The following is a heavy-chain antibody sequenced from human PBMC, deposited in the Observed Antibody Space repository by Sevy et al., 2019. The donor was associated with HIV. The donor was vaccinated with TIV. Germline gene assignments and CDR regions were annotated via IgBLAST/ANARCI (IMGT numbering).Heavy chain of an antibody. CDR3: AATREYYSDNSGYLDF. Sequence: GPVKVSCRVSGYTLTELSMHWVRQAPRKGLEWMGRFDPEDRETIYAQRFQGRVTLTEDISTDTAYMELSSLRSEDSAVYYCAATREYYSDNSGYLDFWGQGTLVTVSS. CDR1: GYTLTELS. D-gene: IGHD3-22*01. J-gene: IGHJ4*02. CDR2: FDPEDRET. V-gene: IGHV1-24*01.